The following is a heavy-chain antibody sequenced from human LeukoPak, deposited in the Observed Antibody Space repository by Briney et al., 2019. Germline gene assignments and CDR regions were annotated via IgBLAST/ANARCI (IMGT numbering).Heavy chain of an antibody. J-gene: IGHJ5*02. CDR1: GYTFTSYD. CDR3: ATTRWSCSSTSCYGLTGWFDP. Sequence: GASVKVSCKASGYTFTSYDINWVRQATGQGLEWMGWMNPNSGNTGYAQKFQGRVTMTRNTSISTAYMELSSLRSEDTAVYYCATTRWSCSSTSCYGLTGWFDPWAREPWSPSPQ. CDR2: MNPNSGNT. D-gene: IGHD2-2*01. V-gene: IGHV1-8*01.